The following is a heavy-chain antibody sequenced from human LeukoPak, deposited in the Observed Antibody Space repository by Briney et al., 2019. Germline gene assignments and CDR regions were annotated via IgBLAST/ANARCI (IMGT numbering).Heavy chain of an antibody. Sequence: ASVKVSCKTSGYTLTNYYMHWVRQAPGQGLEWMGVINPSGGSTTYAQNFQGRVTMTTDTSTSTVYMDLSSLRSEDTAIYYCARAYGSGNYYYFDYWGQGTLVTVSS. CDR3: ARAYGSGNYYYFDY. CDR1: GYTLTNYY. J-gene: IGHJ4*02. D-gene: IGHD3-10*01. CDR2: INPSGGST. V-gene: IGHV1-46*01.